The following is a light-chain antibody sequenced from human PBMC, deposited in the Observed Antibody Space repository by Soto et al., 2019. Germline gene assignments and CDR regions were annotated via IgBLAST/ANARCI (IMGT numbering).Light chain of an antibody. V-gene: IGKV3D-15*01. CDR3: QQYNNWPLT. CDR1: QSVSSY. CDR2: DAS. J-gene: IGKJ4*01. Sequence: EIVLTQSPATLSLSPWERATLSCRASQSVSSYLAWYQQKPGQAPRLLIYDASTRATGIPARFSGSGSGTEFTLTISSLLSEDFAVYSCQQYNNWPLTFGGGTKVDIK.